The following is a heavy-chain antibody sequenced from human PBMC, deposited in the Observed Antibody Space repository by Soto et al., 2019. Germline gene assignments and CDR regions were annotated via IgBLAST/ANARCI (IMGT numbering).Heavy chain of an antibody. V-gene: IGHV4-4*07. D-gene: IGHD2-15*01. CDR1: GGSLTTYS. Sequence: NPSETLSPTCTVSGGSLTTYSRSWIRQPAGRGLEWIGRIHSRGSSDNSPSLKSRVTMPVDTSKNQLPLKIRSVTAADPPGIYWRRDVHFGGGNCQEYYFDVWGRGALVTVSS. CDR2: IHSRGSS. CDR3: RRDVHFGGGNCQEYYFDV. J-gene: IGHJ4*02.